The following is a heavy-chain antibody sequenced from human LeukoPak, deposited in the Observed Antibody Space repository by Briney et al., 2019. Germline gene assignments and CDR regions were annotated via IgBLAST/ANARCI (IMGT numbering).Heavy chain of an antibody. CDR1: GGSISSSSYY. J-gene: IGHJ3*02. CDR2: INHSGST. Sequence: PSETLSLTCTVSGGSISSSSYYWGWIRQPPGKGLEWIGEINHSGSTNYNPSPKSRVTISVDTSKNQFSLKLSSVTAADTAVYYCAGITMVRGVISRRVAFDIWGQGTMVTVSS. D-gene: IGHD3-10*01. CDR3: AGITMVRGVISRRVAFDI. V-gene: IGHV4-39*07.